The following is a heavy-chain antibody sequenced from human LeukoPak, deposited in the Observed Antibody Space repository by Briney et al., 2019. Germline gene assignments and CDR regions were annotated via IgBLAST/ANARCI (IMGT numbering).Heavy chain of an antibody. D-gene: IGHD6-19*01. CDR3: ARDTVAVP. V-gene: IGHV4-59*01. CDR2: IYDSGNT. Sequence: SETLSLTCTVSGGSISSYYWTWIRQPPGKGLEWFGYIYDSGNTNYNPSLKSRVTISLDTSKNQFSLRLPSVTATDTAVYYCARDTVAVPWGQGTLVTVSS. CDR1: GGSISSYY. J-gene: IGHJ5*02.